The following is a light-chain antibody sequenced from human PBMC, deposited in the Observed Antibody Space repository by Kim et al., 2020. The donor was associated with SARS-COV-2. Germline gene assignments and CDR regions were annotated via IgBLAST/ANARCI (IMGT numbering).Light chain of an antibody. J-gene: IGKJ4*01. V-gene: IGKV3-20*01. CDR2: GAS. CDR3: QQYSRSPLT. CDR1: QSVSSNY. Sequence: EIVLTQSPGTLSLSPGERATLSCRASQSVSSNYLAWYKQKPGQAPRVLIYGASSRATGIPDRFSGTGSGTDFTLTISRLEPEDFAVYYGQQYSRSPLTFGGGTKLEI.